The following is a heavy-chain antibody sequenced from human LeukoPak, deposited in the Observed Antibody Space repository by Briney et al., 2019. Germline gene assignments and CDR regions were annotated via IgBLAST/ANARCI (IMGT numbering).Heavy chain of an antibody. D-gene: IGHD6-13*01. Sequence: SETLSLTCAVYGGSFSGYYWSWIRQPPGKGLEWIGEINHTGSTNYNPSLKSRVTISVDTSKNQFSLKLSSVTAADTALYYCAKDRHSRDGHGMDVWGQGTTVTVSS. CDR3: AKDRHSRDGHGMDV. V-gene: IGHV4-34*01. CDR2: INHTGST. CDR1: GGSFSGYY. J-gene: IGHJ6*02.